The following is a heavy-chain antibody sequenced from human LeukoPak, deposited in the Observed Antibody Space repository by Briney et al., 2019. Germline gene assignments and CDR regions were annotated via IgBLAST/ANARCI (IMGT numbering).Heavy chain of an antibody. CDR1: GYTFTDHY. J-gene: IGHJ4*02. Sequence: ASVTVSCKASGYTFTDHYMHWVRQAPGQGLEWMGWINGKRGDTNYAQNFQDRVTMTRDTSTSTGYMELSRLTVDDTAVYYCARDHDWGVDYWGQGTLVTVSS. CDR3: ARDHDWGVDY. V-gene: IGHV1-2*02. D-gene: IGHD7-27*01. CDR2: INGKRGDT.